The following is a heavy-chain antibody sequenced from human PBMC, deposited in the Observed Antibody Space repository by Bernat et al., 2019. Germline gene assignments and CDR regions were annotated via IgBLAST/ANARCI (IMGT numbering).Heavy chain of an antibody. CDR1: GFTFSSYA. CDR3: ANGIGGNGTFYYYMDV. Sequence: EVQLLESGGGLVQPGESLRLSCAASGFTFSSYAMTWVRQAPGKGLEWVSASGGYGGSTYYTDAVKGRFTISRDKSKNTLYLQMNSLRAEDTGIYSCANGIGGNGTFYYYMDVWGHGTTVTVS. CDR2: SGGYGGST. J-gene: IGHJ6*03. V-gene: IGHV3-23*01. D-gene: IGHD1-14*01.